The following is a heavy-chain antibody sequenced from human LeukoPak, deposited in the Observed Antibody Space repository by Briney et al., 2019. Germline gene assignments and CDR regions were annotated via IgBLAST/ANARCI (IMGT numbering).Heavy chain of an antibody. CDR2: ISSSGSTI. D-gene: IGHD2-2*03. J-gene: IGHJ6*02. V-gene: IGHV3-11*01. CDR3: AVGYCSSTSCYYV. Sequence: PGGSLRLSCAASGFTVSSNYMSWVRQAPGKGLEWVSYISSSGSTIYYADSVKGRFTISRDNAKNSLYLQMNSLRAEDTAVYYCAVGYCSSTSCYYVWGQGTTVTVSS. CDR1: GFTVSSNY.